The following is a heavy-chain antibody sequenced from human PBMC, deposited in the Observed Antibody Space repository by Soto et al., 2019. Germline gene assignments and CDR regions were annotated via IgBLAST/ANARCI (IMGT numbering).Heavy chain of an antibody. V-gene: IGHV3-21*01. J-gene: IGHJ4*02. CDR2: ISSSSSFT. D-gene: IGHD3-22*01. Sequence: EVQLVESGGGVVKPGGSLRLSCAASGFTFSGYTMNWVRQAPGKGLEWVSSISSSSSFTYYADSVTGRFTISRDNPTNSLHLQMNSLRAEDTAVYFCARGRGSRSDYDSSGYYSKDYWGQGTLVTVSS. CDR3: ARGRGSRSDYDSSGYYSKDY. CDR1: GFTFSGYT.